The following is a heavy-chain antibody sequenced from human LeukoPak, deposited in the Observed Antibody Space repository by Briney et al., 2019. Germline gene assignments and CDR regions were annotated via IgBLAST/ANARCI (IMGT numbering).Heavy chain of an antibody. CDR3: ARGPSGYHNT. J-gene: IGHJ4*02. V-gene: IGHV3-30*03. Sequence: GRSLRLSCVASEFTFRSYDMHWVRQAPGKGLEWVAVISYDGSNKDYADFVKGRFTISRDNSKNTLYLQMNSLRAEDTAVYYCARGPSGYHNTGGQGTLVTVSS. D-gene: IGHD5-12*01. CDR1: EFTFRSYD. CDR2: ISYDGSNK.